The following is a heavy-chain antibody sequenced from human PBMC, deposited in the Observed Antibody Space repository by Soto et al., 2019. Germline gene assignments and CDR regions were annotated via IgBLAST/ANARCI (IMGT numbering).Heavy chain of an antibody. CDR1: GYTFASYG. J-gene: IGHJ6*02. CDR3: ARDRSSSGPFSFVFYYYGMDV. V-gene: IGHV1-18*04. Sequence: QVRLVQSGAEVKKPGASVKVSCKASGYTFASYGISWVRQAPGQGLEWMGWISAYSGNTNYAQKLQGRVTMTTDTSTSTAYMELRSLRSDDTAVYYCARDRSSSGPFSFVFYYYGMDVWGQGTTVTVSS. CDR2: ISAYSGNT. D-gene: IGHD6-6*01.